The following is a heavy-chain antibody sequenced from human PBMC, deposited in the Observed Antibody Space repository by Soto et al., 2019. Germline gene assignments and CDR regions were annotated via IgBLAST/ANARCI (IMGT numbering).Heavy chain of an antibody. V-gene: IGHV3-33*01. J-gene: IGHJ6*02. CDR2: IWYDGSNK. D-gene: IGHD2-2*01. Sequence: GGSLRLSCAASGFTFSSYGMHWVRQAPGKALEWVAVIWYDGSNKYYADSVKGRFTISRDNSKNTLYLQMNSLRAEDTAVYYCARDQHQSAPSYYYGMDVWGQGTTVTVSS. CDR3: ARDQHQSAPSYYYGMDV. CDR1: GFTFSSYG.